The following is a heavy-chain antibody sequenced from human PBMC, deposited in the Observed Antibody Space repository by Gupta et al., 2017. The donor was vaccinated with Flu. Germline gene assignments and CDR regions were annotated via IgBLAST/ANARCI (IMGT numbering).Heavy chain of an antibody. V-gene: IGHV3-23*01. CDR3: AKDLGSSSSRGKMGFDY. J-gene: IGHJ4*02. D-gene: IGHD6-6*01. CDR2: ISGSVGST. Sequence: PGKGLEWVSAISGSVGSTYSADSVTGRFTISIDNSKNTLYLQMNSLRAEDTAVYYCAKDLGSSSSRGKMGFDYWGQGTLVTVSS.